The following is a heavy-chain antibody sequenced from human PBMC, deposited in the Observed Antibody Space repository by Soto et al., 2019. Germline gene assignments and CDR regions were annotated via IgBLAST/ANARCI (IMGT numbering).Heavy chain of an antibody. Sequence: PGGSLRLSCAASGFTFSSSAMSWVRQAPGKGLDLVSTISHSGNTYYADSVRGRFTISRDNFKYILSLQMNDLRAEDTAVYYCARDLGLGVVPNYFDYWGQGTLVTVSS. CDR2: ISHSGNT. J-gene: IGHJ4*02. CDR1: GFTFSSSA. D-gene: IGHD3-3*01. V-gene: IGHV3-23*01. CDR3: ARDLGLGVVPNYFDY.